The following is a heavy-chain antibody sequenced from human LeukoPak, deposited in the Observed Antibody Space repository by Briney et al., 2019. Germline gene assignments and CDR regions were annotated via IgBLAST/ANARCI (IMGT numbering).Heavy chain of an antibody. Sequence: PSETLSLTCTVSGGSISRYYWNWIRQPPGKGLEWIGYIYYSGSTNYNPSLKSRVTISLDTSKNQFSLKLSSVTAADTAVYYCARLRGGYSYDYSGPTLDYWGQGTLVTVSS. CDR1: GGSISRYY. V-gene: IGHV4-59*08. D-gene: IGHD5-18*01. CDR3: ARLRGGYSYDYSGPTLDY. J-gene: IGHJ4*02. CDR2: IYYSGST.